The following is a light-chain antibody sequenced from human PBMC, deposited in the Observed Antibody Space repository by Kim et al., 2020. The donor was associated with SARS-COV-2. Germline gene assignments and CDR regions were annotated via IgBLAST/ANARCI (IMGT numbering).Light chain of an antibody. J-gene: IGLJ2*01. CDR1: SSGVGGYTY. CDR2: DVT. Sequence: SVTLSCTGTSSGVGGYTYVSWYQQHPGQAPKLLIYDVTTRPSGVPDRFSGSKSGNMASPTISGLQAEDEADYYCCSYAGSYTFGVVFGGGTKLTVL. CDR3: CSYAGSYTFGVV. V-gene: IGLV2-11*01.